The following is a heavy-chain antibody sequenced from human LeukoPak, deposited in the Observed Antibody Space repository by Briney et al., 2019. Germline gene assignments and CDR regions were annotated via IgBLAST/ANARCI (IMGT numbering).Heavy chain of an antibody. V-gene: IGHV1-18*01. D-gene: IGHD1-7*01. CDR2: ISAYNGNT. CDR3: ARDVASYNSNYDTFDV. CDR1: GYTFTSYG. Sequence: ASVKVSCKASGYTFTSYGISWVRQAPGQGLEWMGWISAYNGNTNYAQKLQGRVTMTTDTSTSTAYMELRSLRSDDTAVYYCARDVASYNSNYDTFDVWGQGTMVTVSS. J-gene: IGHJ3*01.